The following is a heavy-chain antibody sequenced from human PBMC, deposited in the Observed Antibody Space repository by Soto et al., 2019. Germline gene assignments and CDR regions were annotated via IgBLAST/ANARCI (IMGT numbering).Heavy chain of an antibody. J-gene: IGHJ5*02. CDR2: INPSGDSR. CDR3: ARHNMQTHGTPSSSSCFNR. Sequence: ASVKVSCKASGFSFSDYFMHWVRQAPGQGLEWMGIINPSGDSRNYAQKFQGRVTITRDTSTSTVYMDLSSLRYEDKAVYYCARHNMQTHGTPSSSSCFNRWGQGT. CDR1: GFSFSDYF. D-gene: IGHD1-20*01. V-gene: IGHV1-46*01.